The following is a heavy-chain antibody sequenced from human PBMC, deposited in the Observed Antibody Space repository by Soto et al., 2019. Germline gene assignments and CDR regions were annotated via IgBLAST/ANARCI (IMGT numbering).Heavy chain of an antibody. D-gene: IGHD6-19*01. Sequence: QVQLVQSGAEVKKPGSSVKVSCKASGGTFSSYTISWVRQAPGQGLEWMGRIIPILGIANYAQKFQSRVTITADKSTSTAYMELSSLRSEDTAVYYCAREVAVAGTIQHWGQGTLVTVSS. V-gene: IGHV1-69*08. J-gene: IGHJ1*01. CDR3: AREVAVAGTIQH. CDR2: IIPILGIA. CDR1: GGTFSSYT.